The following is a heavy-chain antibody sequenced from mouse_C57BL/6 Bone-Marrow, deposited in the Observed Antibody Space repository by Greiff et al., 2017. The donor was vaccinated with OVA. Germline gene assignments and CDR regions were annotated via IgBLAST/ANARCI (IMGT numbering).Heavy chain of an antibody. CDR3: AREGKRFFAY. Sequence: EVQLVESGPGLVKPSQSLSLTCSVTGYSITSGCYWYWIRQLPGNILEWMGYISYAGSNNYNPSLKNRITITRDTSKNQLYLKLNTVTTEDTATYYCAREGKRFFAYWGQGTLVTVSA. CDR2: ISYAGSN. CDR1: GYSITSGCY. V-gene: IGHV3-6*01. J-gene: IGHJ3*01.